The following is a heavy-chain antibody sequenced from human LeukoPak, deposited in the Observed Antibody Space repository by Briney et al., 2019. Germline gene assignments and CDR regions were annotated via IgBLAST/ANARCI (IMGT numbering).Heavy chain of an antibody. D-gene: IGHD5/OR15-5a*01. CDR3: ARVSVAFDI. CDR2: IYYSGST. V-gene: IGHV4-59*01. Sequence: SETLSLTCTVSGGSISSYYWSWIRQPPGKELEWIGYIYYSGSTNYNPSLQCRVTISVDPSKNQFSLKLSSVSAADTAVYYCARVSVAFDIWGQGTMVTVSS. CDR1: GGSISSYY. J-gene: IGHJ3*02.